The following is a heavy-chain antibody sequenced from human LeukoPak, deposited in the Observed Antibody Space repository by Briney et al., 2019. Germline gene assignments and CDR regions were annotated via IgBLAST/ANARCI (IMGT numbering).Heavy chain of an antibody. V-gene: IGHV3-9*01. Sequence: PGRSLRLSCAASGFTFDDYAMHWVRQAPGKGLEWVSGISWNSGSIGYADSVKGRFTISRDNAKNSLYLQMNSLRAEDTALYYCAKGQLTAMVPGNHGMGVWGQRTTVTVSS. J-gene: IGHJ6*02. D-gene: IGHD5-18*01. CDR1: GFTFDDYA. CDR3: AKGQLTAMVPGNHGMGV. CDR2: ISWNSGSI.